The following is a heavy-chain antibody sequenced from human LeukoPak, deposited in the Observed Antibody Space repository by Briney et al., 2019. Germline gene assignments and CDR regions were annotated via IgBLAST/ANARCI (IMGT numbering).Heavy chain of an antibody. CDR1: GYTFTSYG. V-gene: IGHV1-18*01. CDR2: ISAYNGNT. CDR3: ARVTPSIYYDSSGYQNYYYYYMDV. D-gene: IGHD3-22*01. J-gene: IGHJ6*03. Sequence: ASVKVSCKASGYTFTSYGISWVRQAPGQGLEWMGWISAYNGNTNYAQKLQGRVTMTTDTSTSAAYMELRSLRSDDTAVYYCARVTPSIYYDSSGYQNYYYYYMDVWGKGTTVTVSS.